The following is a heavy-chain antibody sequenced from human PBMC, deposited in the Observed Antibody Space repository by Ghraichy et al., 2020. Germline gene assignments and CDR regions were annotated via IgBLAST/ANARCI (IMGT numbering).Heavy chain of an antibody. D-gene: IGHD3-16*01. CDR1: GGSFSGYY. J-gene: IGHJ6*02. Sequence: SETLSLTCAVYGGSFSGYYWSWIRQPPGKGLEWIGEINHSGSTNYNPSLKSRVTISVDTSKNQFSLKLSSVTAADTAVYYCARLRPSNPYYYYYYGMDVWGQGTTVTVSS. CDR3: ARLRPSNPYYYYYYGMDV. CDR2: INHSGST. V-gene: IGHV4-34*01.